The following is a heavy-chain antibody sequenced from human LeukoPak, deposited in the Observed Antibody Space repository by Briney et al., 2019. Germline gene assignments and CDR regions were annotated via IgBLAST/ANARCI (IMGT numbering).Heavy chain of an antibody. D-gene: IGHD6-13*01. CDR1: GGTFSSYA. CDR3: ARVSIAAAGTLDY. J-gene: IGHJ4*01. Sequence: GASVKVSCKASGGTFSSYAISWVRQAPGQGREWMGGIIPIFGTANYAQKFQGRVTITTDESTSTAYMELSSLRSEDTAVYYCARVSIAAAGTLDYWGQGTLVTVSS. CDR2: IIPIFGTA. V-gene: IGHV1-69*05.